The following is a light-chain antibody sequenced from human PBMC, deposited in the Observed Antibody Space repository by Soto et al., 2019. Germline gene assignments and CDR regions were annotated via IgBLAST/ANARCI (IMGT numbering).Light chain of an antibody. CDR2: DNN. Sequence: QSVLTQPPSVSAAPGQKVTISCSGSSSNIGNNYVSWYQQLPGTAPKLLIYDNNKRPSGIPDRFSGSKSGTSATLGITGLQTGDEADYYCQSYDSGLRGWLFGGGTKLTVL. J-gene: IGLJ2*01. CDR3: QSYDSGLRGWL. CDR1: SSNIGNNY. V-gene: IGLV1-51*01.